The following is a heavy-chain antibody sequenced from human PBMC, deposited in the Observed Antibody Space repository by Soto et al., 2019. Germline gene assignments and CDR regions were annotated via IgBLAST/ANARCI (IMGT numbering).Heavy chain of an antibody. V-gene: IGHV1-18*01. J-gene: IGHJ5*02. Sequence: QVQLVQSGGEVKKPGASVKVSCKASGYSFTSYGVSWVRQAPGQGLEWMGWISAYNGNTIYAQKFQDRVTMTTDTSTSTAYMELRSLRSDDTAGYYCARRDCSGGSCYLYNWFDPWGQGTLVTVSS. D-gene: IGHD2-15*01. CDR3: ARRDCSGGSCYLYNWFDP. CDR2: ISAYNGNT. CDR1: GYSFTSYG.